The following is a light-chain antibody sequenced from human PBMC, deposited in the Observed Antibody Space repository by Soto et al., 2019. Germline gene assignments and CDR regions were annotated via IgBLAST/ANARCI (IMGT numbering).Light chain of an antibody. CDR2: DNN. J-gene: IGLJ3*02. CDR1: SSNIGNNY. Sequence: QSVLPQPPSMSAAPGQKVTISCSGSSSNIGNNYVSWYQQLPGTAPKLLIYDNNKRPSGIPDRFSGSKSGTSATLGITGLQTGDEADYYCGTWDSSLSAGGVFGGGTKLTVL. V-gene: IGLV1-51*01. CDR3: GTWDSSLSAGGV.